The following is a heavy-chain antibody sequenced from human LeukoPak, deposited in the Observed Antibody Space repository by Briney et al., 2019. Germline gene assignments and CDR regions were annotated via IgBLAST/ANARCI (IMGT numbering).Heavy chain of an antibody. CDR3: AKDTTGFGEFSYYYYGMDV. D-gene: IGHD3-10*01. V-gene: IGHV3-23*01. CDR1: GFTFSSYA. Sequence: PGGSLRLSCAASGFTFSSYAMSWVRQAPGKGLEWVSAISGSGGSTYYADSVKGRFTISRDNPKNTLYLQMNSLRAEDTAVYYCAKDTTGFGEFSYYYYGMDVWGQGTTVTVSS. CDR2: ISGSGGST. J-gene: IGHJ6*02.